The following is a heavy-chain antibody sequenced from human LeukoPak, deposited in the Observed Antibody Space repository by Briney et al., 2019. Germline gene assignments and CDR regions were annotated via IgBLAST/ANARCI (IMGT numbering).Heavy chain of an antibody. CDR1: GFTFSNAW. V-gene: IGHV3-15*01. D-gene: IGHD1-26*01. CDR2: IKSKTDGGTT. CDR3: TTAFRGSYNYYYYGMDV. Sequence: EGSLRLSCAASGFTFSNAWMSWVRQAPGKGLEWVGRIKSKTDGGTTDYAAPVKGRFTISRDDSKNTLYLQMNSLKTEDTAVYYCTTAFRGSYNYYYYGMDVWGQGTTVTVSS. J-gene: IGHJ6*02.